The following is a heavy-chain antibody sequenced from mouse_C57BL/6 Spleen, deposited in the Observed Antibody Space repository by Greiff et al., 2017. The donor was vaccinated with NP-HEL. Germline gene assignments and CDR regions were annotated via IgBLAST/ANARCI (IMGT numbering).Heavy chain of an antibody. J-gene: IGHJ3*01. CDR1: GFSLTSYA. CDR3: ARNADYYGSSWNWFAY. CDR2: IWTGGGT. Sequence: VKLMESGPGLVAPSQSLSITCTVSGFSLTSYAISWVRQPPGKGLEWLGVIWTGGGTNYNSALKSRLSISKDNSKSQVFLKMNSLQTDDTARYYCARNADYYGSSWNWFAYWGQGTLVTVSA. D-gene: IGHD1-1*01. V-gene: IGHV2-9-1*01.